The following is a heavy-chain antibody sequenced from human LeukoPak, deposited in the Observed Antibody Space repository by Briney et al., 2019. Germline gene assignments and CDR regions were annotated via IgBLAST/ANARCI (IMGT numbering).Heavy chain of an antibody. V-gene: IGHV1-46*01. CDR1: GYTFSDYY. D-gene: IGHD2-2*01. CDR3: ARDKTYCSSTSCYYYYYMDV. J-gene: IGHJ6*03. Sequence: ASVKVSCKASGYTFSDYYMHWVRQAPGQGLEWMGIINPSGGSTSYAQKFQGRVTMTRDMSTSTVYMELSSLRSEDTAVYYCARDKTYCSSTSCYYYYYMDVWGKGTTVTVSS. CDR2: INPSGGST.